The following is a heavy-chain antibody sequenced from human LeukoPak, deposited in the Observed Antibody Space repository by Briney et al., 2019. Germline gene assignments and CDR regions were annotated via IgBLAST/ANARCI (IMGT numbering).Heavy chain of an antibody. Sequence: GGSLRLSCAASGFTFGSYSMSWVRQAPGKGLEWVSVISGSGGSTYHADSVKGRFTISRDNSKNTLYLQMNSLRAEDTAVYYCAKYYYGSGSYYKGLDYWGQGTLVTVSS. V-gene: IGHV3-23*01. CDR1: GFTFGSYS. CDR3: AKYYYGSGSYYKGLDY. D-gene: IGHD3-10*01. CDR2: ISGSGGST. J-gene: IGHJ4*02.